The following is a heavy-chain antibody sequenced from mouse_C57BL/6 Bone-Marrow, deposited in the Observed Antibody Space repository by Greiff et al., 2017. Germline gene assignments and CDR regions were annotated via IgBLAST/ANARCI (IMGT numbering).Heavy chain of an antibody. CDR1: GYTFTDYY. CDR3: ARWGYYDYVWFAY. J-gene: IGHJ3*01. CDR2: IFPGSGST. V-gene: IGHV1-75*01. D-gene: IGHD2-4*01. Sequence: QVHVKQSGPELVKPGASVKISCKASGYTFTDYYINWVKQRPGQGLEWIGWIFPGSGSTYYNEKFKGKATLTVDKSSSTAYMLLSSLTSEDSAVYFCARWGYYDYVWFAYWGQGTLVTVSA.